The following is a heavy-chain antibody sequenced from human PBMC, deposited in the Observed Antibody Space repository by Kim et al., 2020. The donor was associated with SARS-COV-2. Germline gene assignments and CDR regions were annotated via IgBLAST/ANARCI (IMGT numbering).Heavy chain of an antibody. CDR3: ARGRARGVVVVVAATYYYGMDV. D-gene: IGHD2-15*01. Sequence: ASVKVSCKASGYTFTGYYMHWVRQAPGQGLEWMGRINPNSGGTNYAQKFQGRVTMTRDTSISTAYMELSRLRSDDTAVYYCARGRARGVVVVVAATYYYGMDVWGQGNTVTVSS. CDR1: GYTFTGYY. V-gene: IGHV1-2*06. J-gene: IGHJ6*02. CDR2: INPNSGGT.